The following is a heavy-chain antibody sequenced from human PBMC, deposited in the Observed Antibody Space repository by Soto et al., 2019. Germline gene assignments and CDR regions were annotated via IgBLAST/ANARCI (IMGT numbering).Heavy chain of an antibody. CDR1: GGSFSGYY. V-gene: IGHV4-59*01. CDR2: IYYSGST. J-gene: IGHJ5*02. D-gene: IGHD4-17*01. Sequence: SETLSLTCAVYGGSFSGYYWSWIRQPPGKGLEWIGYIYYSGSTNYNPSLKSRVTTSVDTSKNQFSLKLSSVTAADTAVYYCARRADYLRFDTWGQGTLVTVSS. CDR3: ARRADYLRFDT.